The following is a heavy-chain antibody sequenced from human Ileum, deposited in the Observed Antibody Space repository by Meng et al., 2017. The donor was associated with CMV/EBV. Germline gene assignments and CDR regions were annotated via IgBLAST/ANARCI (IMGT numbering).Heavy chain of an antibody. D-gene: IGHD2-8*01. CDR3: ARANDFTNAY. CDR2: INSNSHYI. V-gene: IGHV3-21*01. CDR1: GYNFGGYS. J-gene: IGHJ4*02. Sequence: GESLKISCVASGYNFGGYSMNWVRQRPGKGLEWVSSINSNSHYIYYADSVEGRFTISRDNAKNSLYLQMKSLSVEDTAVYYWARANDFTNAYWGQGTLVTVSS.